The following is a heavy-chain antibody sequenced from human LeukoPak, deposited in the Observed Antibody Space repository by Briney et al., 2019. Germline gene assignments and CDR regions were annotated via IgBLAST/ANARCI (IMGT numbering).Heavy chain of an antibody. CDR1: GGTFSSYA. CDR2: IIPIFGTA. J-gene: IGHJ4*02. D-gene: IGHD3-10*01. V-gene: IGHV1-69*13. Sequence: ASVKVSCKASGGTFSSYAISWVRQAPGQGLEWMGGIIPIFGTANYAQKFQGRVTITADESTSTAYMELSSLRAEDTAVYYCARDTHYYGSGSYYYFDYWGQGTLVTVSS. CDR3: ARDTHYYGSGSYYYFDY.